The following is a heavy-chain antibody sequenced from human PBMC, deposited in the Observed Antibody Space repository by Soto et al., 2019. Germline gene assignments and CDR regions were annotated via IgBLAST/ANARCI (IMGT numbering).Heavy chain of an antibody. V-gene: IGHV3-23*01. Sequence: LRLSCAASGFAFSTYAMTWVRQAPGKGLEWVSVISGSGGSSYYAASVKGRFTISRDNSKNTLYLQMNSLRAEDTAVYYCAKDSNYYGSGSMRAYYYYYGMDVWGQGTTVTVSS. CDR2: ISGSGGSS. CDR1: GFAFSTYA. CDR3: AKDSNYYGSGSMRAYYYYYGMDV. D-gene: IGHD3-10*01. J-gene: IGHJ6*02.